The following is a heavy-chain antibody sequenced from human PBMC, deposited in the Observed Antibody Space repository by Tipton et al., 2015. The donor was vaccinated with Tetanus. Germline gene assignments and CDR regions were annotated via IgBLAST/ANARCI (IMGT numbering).Heavy chain of an antibody. V-gene: IGHV4-59*01. J-gene: IGHJ3*02. CDR3: ARIGWLQQNKPAFDI. D-gene: IGHD6-19*01. CDR1: GGSISSYY. CDR2: VHYSGST. Sequence: TLSLTCTVSGGSISSYYWTWIRQPPGRGLEWIGYVHYSGSTNYSPSLRSRVTLSVDTSKSQFSLKLSSVTAADTAVYYCARIGWLQQNKPAFDIWGQGTVVTVSS.